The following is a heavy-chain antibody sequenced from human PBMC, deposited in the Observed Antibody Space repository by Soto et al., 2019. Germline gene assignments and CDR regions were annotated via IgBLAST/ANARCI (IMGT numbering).Heavy chain of an antibody. CDR1: GGSISNDNYY. V-gene: IGHV4-30-4*01. Sequence: QVQLQESGPGLVKPSQTLSLTCTVSGGSISNDNYYWSWIRQPPGKGLEWIAYIYYSGSTYYNPSLKSRLTISVDPCKNQFSLKLSSVTAADTAGYYCARTTSPAPFYDASADYERWGQGTLVAVSS. D-gene: IGHD3-16*01. CDR3: ARTTSPAPFYDASADYER. J-gene: IGHJ4*02. CDR2: IYYSGST.